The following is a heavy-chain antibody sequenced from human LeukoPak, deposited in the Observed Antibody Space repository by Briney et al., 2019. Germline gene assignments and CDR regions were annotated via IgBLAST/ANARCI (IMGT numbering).Heavy chain of an antibody. J-gene: IGHJ4*02. CDR1: GFTFSSHG. V-gene: IGHV3-33*01. Sequence: GGSLRLSCAASGFTFSSHGMHWGSQAPGKGLEWVAHVWFDGTKKYYADSVKGRLTISRDNSKNTLNLQMNSLRAEDTAVYYCASDQSSVACNGGRCYTGPLDYWGQGTLVTVAS. CDR2: VWFDGTKK. CDR3: ASDQSSVACNGGRCYTGPLDY. D-gene: IGHD2-15*01.